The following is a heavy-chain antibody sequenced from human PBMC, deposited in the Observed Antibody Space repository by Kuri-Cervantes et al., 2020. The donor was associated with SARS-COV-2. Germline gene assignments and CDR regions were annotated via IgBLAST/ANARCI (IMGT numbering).Heavy chain of an antibody. V-gene: IGHV3-21*04. J-gene: IGHJ6*03. CDR3: AKDPIATYYDILTGYYMDV. D-gene: IGHD3-9*01. CDR1: GFTFSAYS. CDR2: ISSSSSYI. Sequence: GGSLRLSCAASGFTFSAYSMNWVRQAPGKGLEWVSFISSSSSYIYYADSVKGRFTISRDNSKNTLYLQMNSLRAEDTAVYYCAKDPIATYYDILTGYYMDVWGKGTTVTVSS.